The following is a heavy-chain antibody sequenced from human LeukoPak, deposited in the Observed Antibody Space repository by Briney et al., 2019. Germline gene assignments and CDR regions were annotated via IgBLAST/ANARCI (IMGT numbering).Heavy chain of an antibody. CDR1: GFSFSGHW. CDR3: TRSGFSNGYDY. V-gene: IGHV3-74*03. D-gene: IGHD2-8*01. CDR2: ITPDGTDT. Sequence: PGGSLRLSCVASGFSFSGHWMHWVRQAPGKGLVAVSRITPDGTDTAYAGSVKGRFTISRDNAKNTLYLEMNSLTAEDTALYYCTRSGFSNGYDYWGQGTLVTVSS. J-gene: IGHJ4*02.